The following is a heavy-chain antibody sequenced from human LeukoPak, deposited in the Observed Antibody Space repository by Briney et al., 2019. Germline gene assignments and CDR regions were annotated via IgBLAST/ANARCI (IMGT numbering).Heavy chain of an antibody. CDR2: IKQDGGET. D-gene: IGHD3-10*01. CDR1: GFTFSSYW. J-gene: IGHJ5*02. CDR3: ATLNYGSGSYFGFDP. V-gene: IGHV3-7*02. Sequence: GRSLRLSCAASGFTFSSYWMSWVRQAPGKGLEWVANIKQDGGETYYVDSVKGRFTISRDNAKNSLYLQMNSQRDEDTAVSYCATLNYGSGSYFGFDPWGQGTLVTVSS.